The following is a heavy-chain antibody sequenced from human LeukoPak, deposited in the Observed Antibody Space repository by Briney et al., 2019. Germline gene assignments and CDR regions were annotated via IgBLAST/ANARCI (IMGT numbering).Heavy chain of an antibody. V-gene: IGHV3-21*01. CDR3: ARRGHGYGSPFDY. Sequence: SGGSLRLSCAASGFTFSSYSMNWVRQAPGKGLEWVSSISSSSYIYYADSVKGRFTISRDNAKNSLYLQMNNLRAEDTAVYYCARRGHGYGSPFDYWGQGTLVTVSS. D-gene: IGHD5-18*01. J-gene: IGHJ4*02. CDR2: ISSSSYI. CDR1: GFTFSSYS.